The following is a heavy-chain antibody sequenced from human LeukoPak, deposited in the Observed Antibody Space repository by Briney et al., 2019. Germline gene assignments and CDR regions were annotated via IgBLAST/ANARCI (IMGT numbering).Heavy chain of an antibody. V-gene: IGHV1-2*02. J-gene: IGHJ6*03. CDR1: GYTFTDYY. CDR2: INPNIGGT. Sequence: ASVKVSCKASGYTFTDYYIHWVRQAPGQGPEWMGWINPNIGGTNYAQKFRGRVSLTRDTSTSTAYMELNSLRSDDTAVYYCARCGSGTDLYDYYFMDVWGKGTTVTVSS. D-gene: IGHD3-10*01. CDR3: ARCGSGTDLYDYYFMDV.